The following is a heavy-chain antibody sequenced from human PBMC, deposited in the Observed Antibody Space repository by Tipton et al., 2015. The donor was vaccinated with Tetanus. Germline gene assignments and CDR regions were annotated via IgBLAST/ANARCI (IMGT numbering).Heavy chain of an antibody. J-gene: IGHJ4*02. D-gene: IGHD4-17*01. CDR2: ISYKGST. V-gene: IGHV4-39*07. CDR3: ARSETLDYGDYSFYFDY. Sequence: TLSLTCTVSSASISSSDYYWGWIRQPPGKGLEWIGSISYKGSTYYNPSLKSRVTMSVDTSKNQFSLRLSSVTAADTAVYYCARSETLDYGDYSFYFDYWGQGTLVTVSS. CDR1: SASISSSDYY.